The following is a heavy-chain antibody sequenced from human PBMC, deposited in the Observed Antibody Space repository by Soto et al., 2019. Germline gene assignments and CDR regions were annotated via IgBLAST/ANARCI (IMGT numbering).Heavy chain of an antibody. CDR1: GGSINSDGYY. CDR2: IYYSGFT. CDR3: AREVRAVAGTGCDY. J-gene: IGHJ4*02. D-gene: IGHD6-19*01. Sequence: QVQLQESGPGLVKPSQTLSLTCTVSGGSINSDGYYWTWIRQHPGKGLEYIGYIYYSGFTYYNPSHESRVTISVETYNNQFSLKLSSVTDADTAVYYCAREVRAVAGTGCDYWGQGTLVSVSS. V-gene: IGHV4-31*03.